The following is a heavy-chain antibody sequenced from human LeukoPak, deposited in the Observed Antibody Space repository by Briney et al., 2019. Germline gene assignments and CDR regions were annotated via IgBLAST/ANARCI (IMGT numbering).Heavy chain of an antibody. CDR3: AKVRFGVTARYYFDY. J-gene: IGHJ4*02. CDR2: INSDGINT. V-gene: IGHV3-74*01. CDR1: GFTFSSYW. Sequence: GGSLRLSCAASGFTFSSYWMHWVRQAPGKGLVWVSRINSDGINTSYADSVKGRFTISRDNSKNTLYLQMNSLRAEDTAVYYCAKVRFGVTARYYFDYWGQGTLVTVSS. D-gene: IGHD3-10*01.